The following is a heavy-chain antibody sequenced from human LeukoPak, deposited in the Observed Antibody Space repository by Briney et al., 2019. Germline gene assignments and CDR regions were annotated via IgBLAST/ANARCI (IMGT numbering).Heavy chain of an antibody. V-gene: IGHV4-59*08. J-gene: IGHJ4*02. Sequence: SETLSLTCTVSGGSISSYYWSWIRQPPGKGLEWIGYIYYSGSTNYNPSLKSRVTISVDTSKNQFSLKLSSVTAADTAVYYCAGQGYDFWSGPRAIDYWGQGILVTVSS. CDR3: AGQGYDFWSGPRAIDY. D-gene: IGHD3-3*01. CDR2: IYYSGST. CDR1: GGSISSYY.